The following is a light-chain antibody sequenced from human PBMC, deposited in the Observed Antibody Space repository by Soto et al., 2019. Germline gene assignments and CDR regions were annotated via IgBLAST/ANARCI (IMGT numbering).Light chain of an antibody. CDR1: QSIGLA. CDR2: DAS. CDR3: QQRANWPGT. Sequence: EIVLTQSPATQSLSPGERATLSCRASQSIGLAIAWYQHKPGQAPRLLIYDASNRATGIPARFSGSGSGTDFTLTISSLEAKDFAVYYCQQRANWPGTFGQGTKVDIK. J-gene: IGKJ1*01. V-gene: IGKV3-11*01.